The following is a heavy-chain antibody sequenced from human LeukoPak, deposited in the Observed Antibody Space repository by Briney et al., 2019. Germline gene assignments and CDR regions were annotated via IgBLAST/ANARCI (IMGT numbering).Heavy chain of an antibody. CDR1: GFTFSSYA. J-gene: IGHJ5*02. CDR2: ISGSGGST. CDR3: AKMVRGVMPPYYNWFDP. Sequence: GGSLRLSCAASGFTFSSYAMSWVRQAPGKGLEWVSAISGSGGSTYYADSVKGRFTISRDNSKNTLYLQMNSLRAEDTAVYYCAKMVRGVMPPYYNWFDPWGQGTLVTVSS. D-gene: IGHD3-10*01. V-gene: IGHV3-23*01.